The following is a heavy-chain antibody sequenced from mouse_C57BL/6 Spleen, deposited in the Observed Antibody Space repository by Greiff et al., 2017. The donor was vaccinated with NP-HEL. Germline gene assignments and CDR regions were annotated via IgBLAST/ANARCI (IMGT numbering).Heavy chain of an antibody. D-gene: IGHD1-1*01. CDR1: GYTFTSYW. CDR2: IDPSDSYT. CDR3: ARGRDYYGSSFDY. J-gene: IGHJ2*01. Sequence: QVHVKQSGAELVKPGASVKLSCKASGYTFTSYWMQWVKQRPGQGLEWIGEIDPSDSYTNYNQKFKGKATLTVDTSSSTAYMQLSSLTSEDSAVYYCARGRDYYGSSFDYWGQGTTLTVSS. V-gene: IGHV1-50*01.